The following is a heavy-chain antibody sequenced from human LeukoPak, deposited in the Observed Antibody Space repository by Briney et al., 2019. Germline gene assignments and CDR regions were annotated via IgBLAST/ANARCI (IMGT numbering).Heavy chain of an antibody. CDR2: INPNSGGT. Sequence: ASVKVSCKASGYTFTGYYMHWVRQAPGQGLEWMGRINPNSGGTNYAQKFQGRVTMTRDTSISTAYMELSRLRSDDTAVYYCARIDIVVVPAAYQNDYWGQGILVTVSS. J-gene: IGHJ4*02. CDR3: ARIDIVVVPAAYQNDY. V-gene: IGHV1-2*06. D-gene: IGHD2-2*01. CDR1: GYTFTGYY.